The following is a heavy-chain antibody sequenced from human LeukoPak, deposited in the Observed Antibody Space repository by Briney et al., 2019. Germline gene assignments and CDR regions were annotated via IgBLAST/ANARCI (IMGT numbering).Heavy chain of an antibody. V-gene: IGHV4-31*03. Sequence: SQTLSLTCTVSGGSISSGGYYWGWLRQDPGTGREGIGYIYYSGSTYDNPSLKSRVTISVDTSKNQFSLKLSSVTAADTAVYYCASGYRYGHYFDYWGQGTLVTVSS. CDR1: GGSISSGGYY. D-gene: IGHD5-18*01. J-gene: IGHJ4*02. CDR3: ASGYRYGHYFDY. CDR2: IYYSGST.